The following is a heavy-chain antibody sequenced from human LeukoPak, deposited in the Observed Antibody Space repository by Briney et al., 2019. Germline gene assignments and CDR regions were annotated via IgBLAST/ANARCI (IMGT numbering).Heavy chain of an antibody. CDR2: ITRNEPTR. CDR3: ASGYLKVPFDS. J-gene: IGHJ3*02. D-gene: IGHD5-18*01. V-gene: IGHV3-20*01. CDR1: GVTFDNYG. Sequence: GGSVRLSCTASGVTFDNYGMSWGRQGPGQGLEWDSGITRNEPTRAHADPEKGRFTISRDNAKNSLYLQMSSLRAEDTALYHCASGYLKVPFDSWGQGRMVTVCS.